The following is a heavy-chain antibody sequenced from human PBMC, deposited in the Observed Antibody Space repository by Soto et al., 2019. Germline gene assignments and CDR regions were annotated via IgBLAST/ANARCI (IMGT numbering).Heavy chain of an antibody. CDR1: GYTFTSYG. CDR2: ISAYNGNT. J-gene: IGHJ4*02. CDR3: ARVAVGATTPYYFDY. Sequence: QVQLVQSGAEVKKPGASVKVSCKASGYTFTSYGISWVRQAPGQGLEWMGWISAYNGNTNFAQKLQGRVSMTTDTSXNTDYMELRSLRSDDTAVYYCARVAVGATTPYYFDYWGQGTLVTVSS. V-gene: IGHV1-18*01. D-gene: IGHD1-26*01.